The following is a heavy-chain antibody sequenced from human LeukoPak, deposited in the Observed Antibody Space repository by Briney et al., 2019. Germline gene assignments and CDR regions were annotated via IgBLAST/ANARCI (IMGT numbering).Heavy chain of an antibody. Sequence: PGGSLRLSCAASGFTVSSNYMSWVRQAPGKGLEWVSVIYSGGSTYYADSVRGRFTISRDNSKNTLYLQMNSLRAEDTAIYYCAKGEIGSCSGARCYPFDIWGQGTVVTVSS. J-gene: IGHJ3*02. CDR3: AKGEIGSCSGARCYPFDI. CDR2: IYSGGST. CDR1: GFTVSSNY. D-gene: IGHD2-15*01. V-gene: IGHV3-53*01.